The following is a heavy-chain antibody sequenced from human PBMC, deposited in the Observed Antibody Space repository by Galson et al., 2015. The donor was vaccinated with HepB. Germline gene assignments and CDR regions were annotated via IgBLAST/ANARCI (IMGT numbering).Heavy chain of an antibody. CDR3: ARRGMATFGESTFDC. J-gene: IGHJ4*02. Sequence: SVKVSCKASGYTFTSHSINWVRQAPGQGLEWMGWMSGYNGATKYAQKFQGRVTMTADTSTRTVYMELKSLRSDDTAVYYCARRGMATFGESTFDCWGQGTQITVSS. CDR1: GYTFTSHS. CDR2: MSGYNGAT. D-gene: IGHD5-24*01. V-gene: IGHV1-18*01.